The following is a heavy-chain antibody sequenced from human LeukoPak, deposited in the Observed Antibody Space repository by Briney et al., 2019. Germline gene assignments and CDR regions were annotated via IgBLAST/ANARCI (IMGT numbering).Heavy chain of an antibody. J-gene: IGHJ5*02. V-gene: IGHV4-59*01. CDR2: IYYGGST. CDR1: GGSISSYY. D-gene: IGHD3-10*01. Sequence: PSETLSLTCTVSGGSISSYYWSWIRQPPGKGLEWIGYIYYGGSTNYNPSLKSRVTISVDTSKNQFSLKLSSVTAADTAVYYCARGSSMVRGTTGWFDPWGQGTLVTVSS. CDR3: ARGSSMVRGTTGWFDP.